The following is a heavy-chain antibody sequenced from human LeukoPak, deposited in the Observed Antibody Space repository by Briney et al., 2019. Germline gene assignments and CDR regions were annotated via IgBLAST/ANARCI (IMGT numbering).Heavy chain of an antibody. Sequence: PSETLSLTCSVSDGSIRTYYWSWIRQSPGQGLEWIGNIYYRGDINYNPSLKSRVIISIDTSKSQFSLKVTSLTAADTAVYYCATNKYWAEADWGQGTLVIVSS. J-gene: IGHJ4*02. CDR1: DGSIRTYY. CDR3: ATNKYWAEAD. V-gene: IGHV4-59*03. D-gene: IGHD2-8*02. CDR2: IYYRGDI.